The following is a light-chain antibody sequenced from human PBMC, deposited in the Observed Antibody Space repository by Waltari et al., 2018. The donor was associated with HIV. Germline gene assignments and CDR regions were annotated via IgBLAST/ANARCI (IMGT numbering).Light chain of an antibody. CDR2: DAS. CDR1: QNVDNY. Sequence: EIVLTQSPDTLSLSPGERASLACRASQNVDNYLAWSQHKPCPAPRLLIYDASTRDADISRNFSGSGSGTDFTLTITRLRLEDFAVYYCQQRLVWPNTFGPGTKLQIK. V-gene: IGKV3-11*01. J-gene: IGKJ2*01. CDR3: QQRLVWPNT.